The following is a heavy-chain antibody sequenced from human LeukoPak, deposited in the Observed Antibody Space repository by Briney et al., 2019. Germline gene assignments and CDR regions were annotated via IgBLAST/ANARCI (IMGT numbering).Heavy chain of an antibody. CDR2: MYAFGST. CDR1: DDSFSSYY. J-gene: IGHJ6*02. V-gene: IGHV4-4*07. CDR3: ARAGYCSGGRCYKYPPASYGMDV. D-gene: IGHD2-15*01. Sequence: SETLSLTCTVSDDSFSSYYWTWIRQPAGKGLEWIGRMYAFGSTNYNPSLKSRVTMSVDTSKNQFSLKLSSVTAADTAVYYCARAGYCSGGRCYKYPPASYGMDVWGLGTTVTVSS.